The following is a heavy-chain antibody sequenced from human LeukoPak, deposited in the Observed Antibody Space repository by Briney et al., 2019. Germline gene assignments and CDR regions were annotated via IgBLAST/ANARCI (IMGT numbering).Heavy chain of an antibody. D-gene: IGHD3-9*01. CDR1: GGSISSYY. CDR2: IYYSGST. Sequence: SETLSLTCTVSGGSISSYYWSWIRQPPGKGLEWIGYIYYSGSTNYNPSLKSRVTISVDTSKNQFSLKLSSVTAADTAVYYCARGRDILTGDWFDPWGQGTLVTVSS. CDR3: ARGRDILTGDWFDP. J-gene: IGHJ5*02. V-gene: IGHV4-59*01.